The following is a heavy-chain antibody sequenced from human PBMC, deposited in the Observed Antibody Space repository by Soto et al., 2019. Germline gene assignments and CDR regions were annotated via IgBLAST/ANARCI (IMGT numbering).Heavy chain of an antibody. CDR3: ARHPPLYSSSWYYFDY. Sequence: PGESLKISCKGSGYSFTSYWISWVRQMPGKGLEWMGRIDPSDSYTNYSPSFQGHVTISADKSISTAYLQWSSLKASDTAMYYCARHPPLYSSSWYYFDYWGQGTLVTVS. V-gene: IGHV5-10-1*01. J-gene: IGHJ4*02. CDR2: IDPSDSYT. D-gene: IGHD6-13*01. CDR1: GYSFTSYW.